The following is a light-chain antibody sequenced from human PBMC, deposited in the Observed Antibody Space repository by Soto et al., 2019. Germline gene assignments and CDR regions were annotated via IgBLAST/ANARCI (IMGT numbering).Light chain of an antibody. CDR2: ATS. CDR1: QPLGAW. V-gene: IGKV1-12*01. Sequence: DIQMTQFPSSVSASVGDRVTITCRASQPLGAWLAWYQQKLGKAPKLLIYATSTLETGVPSRFSGSGSWTQFTLTISSLQPEDFATYYCQQADISQLTFGGGTRVEIK. J-gene: IGKJ4*01. CDR3: QQADISQLT.